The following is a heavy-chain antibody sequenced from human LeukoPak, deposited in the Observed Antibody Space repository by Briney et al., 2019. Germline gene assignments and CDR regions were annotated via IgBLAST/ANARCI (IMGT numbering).Heavy chain of an antibody. J-gene: IGHJ6*03. CDR2: IYTSGST. Sequence: SETLSLTCTVSGGSISSYYWSWIRQPAGKGLEWIGRIYTSGSTNYNPSLKSRVTMSVDTSKNQFSLKLSSVTAADTAVYYCAGEGCSSTSCYPNLYYYYYMDVWGKGTTVTVSS. V-gene: IGHV4-4*07. CDR1: GGSISSYY. CDR3: AGEGCSSTSCYPNLYYYYYMDV. D-gene: IGHD2-2*01.